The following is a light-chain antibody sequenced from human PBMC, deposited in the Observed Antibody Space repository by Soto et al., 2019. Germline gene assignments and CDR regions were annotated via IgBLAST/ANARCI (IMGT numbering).Light chain of an antibody. CDR3: QQYNSYPWT. J-gene: IGKJ1*01. CDR1: QSISSW. V-gene: IGKV1-5*01. Sequence: PSGQFVALGGRVTLTNQASQSISSWLAWYQQKPGKAPKLLICDASSLESGVPSRFSGSGSGTEFTLTISSLQSDDFATYYCQQYNSYPWTFGQGPKV. CDR2: DAS.